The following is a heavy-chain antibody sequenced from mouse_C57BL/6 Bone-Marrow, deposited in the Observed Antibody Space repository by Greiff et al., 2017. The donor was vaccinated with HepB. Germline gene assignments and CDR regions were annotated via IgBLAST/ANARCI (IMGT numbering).Heavy chain of an antibody. CDR3: ARNDGLLRAMDY. CDR1: GFSLTSYG. V-gene: IGHV2-2*01. J-gene: IGHJ4*01. Sequence: QVQLQQSGPGLVQPSQSLSITCTVSGFSLTSYGVHWVRQSPGKGLEWLGVIGSGGSTDSTAAFISRLGISKDNSKSQVFFKMNSLQADDTAIYYCARNDGLLRAMDYWGQGTSVTVSS. D-gene: IGHD2-3*01. CDR2: IGSGGST.